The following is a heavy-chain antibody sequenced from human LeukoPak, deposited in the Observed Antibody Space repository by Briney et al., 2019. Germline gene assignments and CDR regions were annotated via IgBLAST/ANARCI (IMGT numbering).Heavy chain of an antibody. Sequence: SQTLFLTCTVSGDYICSRRYYTTWLRQPAGKALEWIGRIHTSGDTNYSSSLKSRVTISRGTSKTQFSLRLTSVAAAGTAVDYCVRDWNGDYFVYWGQGTLVSVSS. D-gene: IGHD1-1*01. CDR1: GDYICSRRYY. CDR3: VRDWNGDYFVY. V-gene: IGHV4-61*02. CDR2: IHTSGDT. J-gene: IGHJ4*02.